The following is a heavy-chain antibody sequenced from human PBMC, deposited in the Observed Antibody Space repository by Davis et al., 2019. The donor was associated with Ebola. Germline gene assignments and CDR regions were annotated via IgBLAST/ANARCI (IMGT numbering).Heavy chain of an antibody. CDR3: ARSSSDWLFPFDY. CDR1: GFTFSSYS. D-gene: IGHD3-9*01. Sequence: GESLKISCAASGFTFSSYSMNWVRQAPGKGLEWVSYISSSSSTIYYADSVKGRFTISRDNPKNSLYLQMNSLRDEDTAVYYCARSSSDWLFPFDYWGQGTLVTVSS. J-gene: IGHJ4*02. V-gene: IGHV3-48*02. CDR2: ISSSSSTI.